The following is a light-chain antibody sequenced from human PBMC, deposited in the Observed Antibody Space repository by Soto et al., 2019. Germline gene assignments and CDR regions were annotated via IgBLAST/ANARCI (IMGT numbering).Light chain of an antibody. CDR1: SSDVGSYNL. CDR2: EGS. V-gene: IGLV2-23*01. Sequence: QSVLTQPASVSGSPGQSITISCTGTSSDVGSYNLVSWYQKHPGKAPKLMIYEGSKRPSGVSNRFSGSKSGNTASLTISGLQAEDEADYYCCSYAGSSTLWVFGGGTKLTVL. CDR3: CSYAGSSTLWV. J-gene: IGLJ3*02.